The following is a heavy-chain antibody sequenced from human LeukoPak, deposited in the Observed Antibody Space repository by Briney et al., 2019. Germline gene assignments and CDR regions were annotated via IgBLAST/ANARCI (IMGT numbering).Heavy chain of an antibody. J-gene: IGHJ4*02. Sequence: PSETLSLTCAVYGGSFSGYYWSWIRQPAGKGLEWIGRIYTSGSTNYNPSLKSRVTISVDTSKNQFSLKLSSVTAADTAVYYCASTYDSSGYLIDYWGQGTLVTVSS. V-gene: IGHV4-59*10. CDR1: GGSFSGYY. CDR2: IYTSGST. D-gene: IGHD3-22*01. CDR3: ASTYDSSGYLIDY.